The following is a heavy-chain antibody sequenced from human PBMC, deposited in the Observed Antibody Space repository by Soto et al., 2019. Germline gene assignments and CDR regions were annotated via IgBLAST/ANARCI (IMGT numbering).Heavy chain of an antibody. CDR1: GGTFSSYA. CDR3: ARVTDHAKGYYYGMDF. CDR2: IIPICGTA. J-gene: IGHJ6*02. V-gene: IGHV1-69*01. Sequence: QVQLVQSGAEVKKPGSSVKVSCKASGGTFSSYAISWVRQAPGPGREWMGGIIPICGTANYEQKIQGRVTITAAESTSTAYMELSSLRSENTAVYYCARVTDHAKGYYYGMDFGGQGTTVTVSS.